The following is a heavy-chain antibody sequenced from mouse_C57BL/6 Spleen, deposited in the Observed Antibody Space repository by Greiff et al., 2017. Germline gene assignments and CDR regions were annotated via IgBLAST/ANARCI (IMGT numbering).Heavy chain of an antibody. CDR2: INPYNGDT. CDR1: GYSFTGYF. D-gene: IGHD2-12*01. J-gene: IGHJ3*01. CDR3: ARTDDPWFAY. V-gene: IGHV1-20*01. Sequence: EVKLMESGPELVKPGDSVKISCKASGYSFTGYFMNWVMQSHGKSLEWIGRINPYNGDTFYNQKFKGKATLTVDKSSSTAHMELRSLTSEDSAVYYCARTDDPWFAYWGQGTLVTVSA.